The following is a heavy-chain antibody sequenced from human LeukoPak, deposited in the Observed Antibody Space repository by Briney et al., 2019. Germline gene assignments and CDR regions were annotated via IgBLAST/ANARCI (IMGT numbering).Heavy chain of an antibody. D-gene: IGHD3-10*01. Sequence: PGGSLRLSCAASEFTFSSYGMPSVRQAPGKGLEWVAFIWYDGNNKYYADSVKGRFTVSRDSSKNTLYLQMNSLRAEDTAVYYCAKDPLQYGSGSYYFDDWGQGTLVTVSS. CDR3: AKDPLQYGSGSYYFDD. CDR2: IWYDGNNK. CDR1: EFTFSSYG. J-gene: IGHJ4*02. V-gene: IGHV3-30*02.